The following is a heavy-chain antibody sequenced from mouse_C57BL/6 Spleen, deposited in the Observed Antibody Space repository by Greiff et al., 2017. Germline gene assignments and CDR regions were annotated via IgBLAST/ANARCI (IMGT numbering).Heavy chain of an antibody. J-gene: IGHJ4*01. V-gene: IGHV2-9-1*01. D-gene: IGHD2-1*01. CDR2: IWTGGGT. CDR1: GFSLTSYA. Sequence: VKLVESGPGLVAPSQSLSITCTVSGFSLTSYAISWVRQPPGKGLEWLGVIWTGGGTNYNSALKSRLSISKDNSKSQVFLKMNSLQTDDTARYYCARSYGNYYYAMDYWGQGTSVTVSS. CDR3: ARSYGNYYYAMDY.